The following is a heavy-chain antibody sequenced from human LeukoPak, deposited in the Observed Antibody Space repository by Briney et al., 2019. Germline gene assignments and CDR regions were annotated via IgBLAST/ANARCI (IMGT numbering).Heavy chain of an antibody. CDR1: GFTLSSDS. D-gene: IGHD3-22*01. CDR3: ARDLYHFDSSTYSYIDY. J-gene: IGHJ4*02. CDR2: ISSSGSYI. Sequence: GGSQGLSCAASGFTLSSDSMNWVHQQPGKGLEWLLSISSSGSYIFYTDSVTGRFTISRDNAKNSLYLQMNTLRADDSAVYYCARDLYHFDSSTYSYIDYWGQGTLVTVSS. V-gene: IGHV3-21*01.